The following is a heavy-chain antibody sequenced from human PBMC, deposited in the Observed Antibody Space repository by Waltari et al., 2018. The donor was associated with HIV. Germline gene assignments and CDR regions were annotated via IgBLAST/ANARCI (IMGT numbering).Heavy chain of an antibody. CDR3: ARRDGYKSPRFDY. CDR2: IYYSGST. D-gene: IGHD5-12*01. J-gene: IGHJ4*02. CDR1: GGPISSYY. Sequence: QVQLQESGPGLVKPSETLSLTCTVSGGPISSYYWSWIRQPPGKGLEWIGYIYYSGSTNYNPSLKSRVTISVDTSKNQFSLKLSSVTAADTAVYYCARRDGYKSPRFDYWGQGTLVTVSS. V-gene: IGHV4-59*01.